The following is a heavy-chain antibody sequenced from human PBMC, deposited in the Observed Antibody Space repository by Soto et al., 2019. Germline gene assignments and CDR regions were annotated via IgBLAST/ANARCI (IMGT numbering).Heavy chain of an antibody. CDR1: GGSISSYY. J-gene: IGHJ6*03. Sequence: SETLSLTCTVSGGSISSYYWSWIRQPPGKGLEWIGYIYYSGSTNYNPSLKSRVTISVDTSKNQFSLKLSSVTAADTAMYYCARSNIVVVPAATYYYYYYMDVWGKGTTVTAP. D-gene: IGHD2-2*01. CDR3: ARSNIVVVPAATYYYYYYMDV. V-gene: IGHV4-59*01. CDR2: IYYSGST.